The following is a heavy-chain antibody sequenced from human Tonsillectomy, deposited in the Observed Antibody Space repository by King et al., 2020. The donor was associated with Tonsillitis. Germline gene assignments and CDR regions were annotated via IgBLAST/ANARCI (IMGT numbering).Heavy chain of an antibody. Sequence: VQLVQSGAEVKKPGASVKVSCKASGYTFTGYYMHWVRQAPGQGLEWMGWINPNNGGTSYAQKFQGRVTLTRDTSISTAYMELSRLRSDDTALFYCASLYDSSGYYRLYWGQGTLVTVSS. D-gene: IGHD3-22*01. J-gene: IGHJ4*02. CDR3: ASLYDSSGYYRLY. CDR1: GYTFTGYY. V-gene: IGHV1-2*02. CDR2: INPNNGGT.